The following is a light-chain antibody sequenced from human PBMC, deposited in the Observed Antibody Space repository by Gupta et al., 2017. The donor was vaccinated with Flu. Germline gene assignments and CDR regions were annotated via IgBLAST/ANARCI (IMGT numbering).Light chain of an antibody. Sequence: PSSLSASVGGRVTITCRASQSISTYLNWYQQKPGKAPKLLIYAASKVKSGVPSRFSGSGSGTDFTLTISRLQPEDFAAYYCQQSDNNPWTFGQGTKVEIK. CDR1: QSISTY. J-gene: IGKJ1*01. V-gene: IGKV1-39*01. CDR2: AAS. CDR3: QQSDNNPWT.